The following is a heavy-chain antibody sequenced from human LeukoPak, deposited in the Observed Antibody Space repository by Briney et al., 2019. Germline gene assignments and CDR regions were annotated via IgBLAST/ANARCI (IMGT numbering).Heavy chain of an antibody. CDR2: IWYDGSNK. CDR1: GFTYSSYG. Sequence: GGSLRLSCAASGFTYSSYGMHWVRQAPGKGLEWVAVIWYDGSNKYYADSVKGRFTISRDNSKNTLYLQMNSLRAEDTAVYYCAKEAYIEMATITPDYWGQGTLVTVSS. V-gene: IGHV3-33*06. J-gene: IGHJ4*02. D-gene: IGHD5-24*01. CDR3: AKEAYIEMATITPDY.